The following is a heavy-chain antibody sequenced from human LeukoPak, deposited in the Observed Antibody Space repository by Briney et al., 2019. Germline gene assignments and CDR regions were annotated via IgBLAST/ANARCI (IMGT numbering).Heavy chain of an antibody. D-gene: IGHD1-26*01. CDR3: ASLGSYLGFDY. V-gene: IGHV1-69*05. J-gene: IGHJ4*02. Sequence: ASVKVSCKASGGTFSSYAISWVRQAPGQGLEWMGGIIPIFGTANYAQKFQGRVTITTDESTSTAYMELSSLRSEDTAVYYCASLGSYLGFDYWGQGTLVTVSS. CDR2: IIPIFGTA. CDR1: GGTFSSYA.